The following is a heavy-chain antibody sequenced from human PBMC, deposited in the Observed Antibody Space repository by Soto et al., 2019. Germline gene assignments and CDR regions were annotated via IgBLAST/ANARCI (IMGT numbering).Heavy chain of an antibody. D-gene: IGHD3-10*01. V-gene: IGHV1-69*13. CDR2: IIPIFGTA. Sequence: SVKVSCKASGGTFSSYAISWVRQAPGQGLEWMGGIIPIFGTANYAQKFQGRVTITADESTSTAYMELSSLRSEDTAVYYCARDPRGPWFFDYWGHGTLVTVSS. J-gene: IGHJ4*01. CDR3: ARDPRGPWFFDY. CDR1: GGTFSSYA.